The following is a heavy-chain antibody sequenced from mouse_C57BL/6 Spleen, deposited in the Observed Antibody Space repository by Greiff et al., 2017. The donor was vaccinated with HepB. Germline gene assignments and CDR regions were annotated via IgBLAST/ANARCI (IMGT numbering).Heavy chain of an antibody. CDR2: IYPGDGDT. J-gene: IGHJ2*01. Sequence: VQLQQSGPELVKPGASVKISCKASGYAFSSSWMNWVKQRPGKGLEWIGRIYPGDGDTNYNGKFKGKATLTADISSSTAYMQLSSLTSEDSAVYFLARGGGNYNVDYGAKAPLSQSPQ. D-gene: IGHD2-1*01. CDR3: ARGGGNYNVDY. V-gene: IGHV1-82*01. CDR1: GYAFSSSW.